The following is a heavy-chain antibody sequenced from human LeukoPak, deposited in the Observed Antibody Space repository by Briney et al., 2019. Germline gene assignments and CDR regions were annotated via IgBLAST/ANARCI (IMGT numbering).Heavy chain of an antibody. CDR2: IYTHGGT. CDR3: ARGFGGQEVYDY. J-gene: IGHJ4*02. Sequence: SETLSLTCTVSGGSISSNLYYWTWIRQPAGKGLEWIGRIYTHGGTNYHPSLKSRVTISVDTSKNQFSLNLSSVTAADTAVYFCARGFGGQEVYDYWGRGTLVTVSS. V-gene: IGHV4-61*02. D-gene: IGHD2-15*01. CDR1: GGSISSNLYY.